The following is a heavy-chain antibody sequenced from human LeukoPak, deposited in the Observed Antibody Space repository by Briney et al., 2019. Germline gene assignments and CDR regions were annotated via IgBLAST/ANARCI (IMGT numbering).Heavy chain of an antibody. V-gene: IGHV3-23*01. Sequence: PWGSLRLSCAASGFTFSSYAMSWVRQAPGKGLEWVSAISGSGGSTYYADSVKGRFTISRDNSKNTLYLQMNSLRAEDTAVYYCAKDGAGLDSSGWYKAFEIWGQGTMVTVSS. CDR2: ISGSGGST. D-gene: IGHD6-19*01. CDR3: AKDGAGLDSSGWYKAFEI. CDR1: GFTFSSYA. J-gene: IGHJ3*02.